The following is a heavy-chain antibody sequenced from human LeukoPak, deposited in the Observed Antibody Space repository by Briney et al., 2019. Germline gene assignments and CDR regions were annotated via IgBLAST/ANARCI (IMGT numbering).Heavy chain of an antibody. V-gene: IGHV5-51*01. Sequence: PGESLKISCRGSGYSFTSYWIAWVRQMPGKGLEWMGIIYPGDSDTRYSPSFQGLVTFSADKSISTAYLQWSSLKASDTAMYYCARPNITSYYDSRGYDAFDVWGQGTMVIVSS. CDR3: ARPNITSYYDSRGYDAFDV. J-gene: IGHJ3*01. D-gene: IGHD3-22*01. CDR1: GYSFTSYW. CDR2: IYPGDSDT.